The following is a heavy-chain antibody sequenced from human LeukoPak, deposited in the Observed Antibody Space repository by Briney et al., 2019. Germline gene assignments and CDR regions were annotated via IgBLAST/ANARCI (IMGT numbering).Heavy chain of an antibody. CDR2: ISSSGSTI. CDR1: GFTFSSYE. V-gene: IGHV3-48*03. Sequence: QTGGSLRLSCAASGFTFSSYEMNWVRQAPGKGLEWVSYISSSGSTIYYADSVKGRFTISRDNSQNTLYMQMNSLRAEDTAVYYCARAYSSGWPLDYWGQGTLVTVSS. D-gene: IGHD6-19*01. J-gene: IGHJ4*02. CDR3: ARAYSSGWPLDY.